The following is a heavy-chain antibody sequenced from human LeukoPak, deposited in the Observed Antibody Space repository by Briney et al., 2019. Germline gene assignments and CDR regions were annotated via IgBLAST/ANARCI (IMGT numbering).Heavy chain of an antibody. Sequence: GGSLRLSCATSGLAFSSYWMLWVRQVPGKGLVWVSRISGDGSTTTYADSVKGRFTISRDNTSNILYLQMNSLRAEDTAIYYCARSQFDYWGQGILVTVTS. CDR3: ARSQFDY. CDR2: ISGDGSTT. V-gene: IGHV3-74*01. CDR1: GLAFSSYW. J-gene: IGHJ4*02.